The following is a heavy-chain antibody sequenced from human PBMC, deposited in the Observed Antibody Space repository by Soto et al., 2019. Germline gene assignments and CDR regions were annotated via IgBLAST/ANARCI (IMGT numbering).Heavy chain of an antibody. D-gene: IGHD2-2*01. CDR3: ARDDEYCSSTSCHAIFDY. J-gene: IGHJ4*02. CDR2: ISAYNGNT. V-gene: IGHV1-18*01. Sequence: AASVNVSCKASGYTFTSYGISWVRQAPGQGLEWMGWISAYNGNTNYAQKLQGRVTMTTDTSTSTAYMELRSLRSDDTAVYYCARDDEYCSSTSCHAIFDYWGQGTLVTVSS. CDR1: GYTFTSYG.